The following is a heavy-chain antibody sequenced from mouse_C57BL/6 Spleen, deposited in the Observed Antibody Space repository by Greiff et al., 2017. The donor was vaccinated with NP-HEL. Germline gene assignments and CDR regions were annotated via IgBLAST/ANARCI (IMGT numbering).Heavy chain of an antibody. Sequence: VQLQQSGAELVKPGASVKISCKASGYAFSSYWMNWVKQRPGKGLEWIGQIYPGDGDTNYNGKFKGKSTLTADKSSSTAYMQLSSLTSEDSAVYFCARGGGRVVYFDYWGQGTTLTVSS. CDR3: ARGGGRVVYFDY. CDR1: GYAFSSYW. J-gene: IGHJ2*01. V-gene: IGHV1-80*01. D-gene: IGHD1-1*02. CDR2: IYPGDGDT.